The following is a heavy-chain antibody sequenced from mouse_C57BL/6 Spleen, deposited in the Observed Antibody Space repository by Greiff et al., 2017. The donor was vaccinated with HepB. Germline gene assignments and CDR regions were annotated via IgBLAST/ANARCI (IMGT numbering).Heavy chain of an antibody. D-gene: IGHD1-1*02. CDR3: ARHVGGYWYFDV. V-gene: IGHV5-12*01. CDR2: ISNGGGST. J-gene: IGHJ1*03. Sequence: EVKLMESGGGLVQPGGSLKLSCAASGFTFSDYYMYWVRQTPEKRLEWVAYISNGGGSTYYPDTVKGRFTISRDNAKNTLYLQMSRLKSEDTAMYYCARHVGGYWYFDVWGTGTTVTVSS. CDR1: GFTFSDYY.